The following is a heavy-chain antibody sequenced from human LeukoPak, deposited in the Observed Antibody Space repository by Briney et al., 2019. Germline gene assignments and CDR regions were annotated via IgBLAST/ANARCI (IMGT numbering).Heavy chain of an antibody. D-gene: IGHD3-3*01. CDR1: GFNFSCYA. V-gene: IGHV3-23*01. Sequence: GESLRLSCAACGFNFSCYAMSWVRQAPGKGLEWVSAISGSGGSTYYADSVKGTFTISRDNSKNTLYLQMNSLRAEDTAVYYCAKDRRFLEWLLIGSGFDYWGQGTLVTVSS. CDR3: AKDRRFLEWLLIGSGFDY. J-gene: IGHJ4*02. CDR2: ISGSGGST.